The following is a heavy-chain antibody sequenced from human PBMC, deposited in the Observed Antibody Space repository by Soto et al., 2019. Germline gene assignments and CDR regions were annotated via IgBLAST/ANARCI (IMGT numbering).Heavy chain of an antibody. CDR1: GFTFDDYA. J-gene: IGHJ6*02. CDR2: ISWNSGSI. CDR3: AKDGRTGYGYYGMDV. D-gene: IGHD3-9*01. Sequence: SLRLSCAASGFTFDDYAMHWVRQAPGKGLEWVSGISWNSGSIGYADSVKGRFTISRDNAKNSLYLQMNSLRAEDTALYYCAKDGRTGYGYYGMDVWGQGTTVTVSS. V-gene: IGHV3-9*01.